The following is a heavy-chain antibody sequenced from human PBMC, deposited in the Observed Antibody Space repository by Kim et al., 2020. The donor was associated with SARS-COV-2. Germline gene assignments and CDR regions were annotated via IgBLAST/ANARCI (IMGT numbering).Heavy chain of an antibody. CDR3: TTINYYDSSGYWSGYYYGMDV. V-gene: IGHV3-15*01. D-gene: IGHD3-22*01. CDR2: IKSKTDGGTT. Sequence: GGSLRLSCAASGFTFSNAWMSWVRQAPGKGLEWVGRIKSKTDGGTTDYAAPVKGRFTISRDDSKNTLYLQMNSLKTEDTAVYYCTTINYYDSSGYWSGYYYGMDVWGQGTTVTVSS. J-gene: IGHJ6*02. CDR1: GFTFSNAW.